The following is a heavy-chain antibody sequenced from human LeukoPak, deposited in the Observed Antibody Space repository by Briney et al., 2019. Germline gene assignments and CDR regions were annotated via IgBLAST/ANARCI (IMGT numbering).Heavy chain of an antibody. CDR3: AKGGESYSSSWYWFDP. D-gene: IGHD6-13*01. CDR1: GFTFSSYA. CDR2: ISGSGGST. Sequence: GRPLRLSCAASGFTFSSYAMSWVRQAPGKGLEWVSAISGSGGSTYYADSVKGRFTISRDNSKNTLYLQMNSLRAEDTAVYYCAKGGESYSSSWYWFDPWGQGTLVTVSS. V-gene: IGHV3-23*01. J-gene: IGHJ5*02.